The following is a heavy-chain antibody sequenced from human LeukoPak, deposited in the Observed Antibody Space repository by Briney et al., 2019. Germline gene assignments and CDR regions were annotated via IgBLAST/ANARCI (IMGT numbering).Heavy chain of an antibody. D-gene: IGHD1-26*01. CDR1: GGSISSYY. V-gene: IGHV4-59*08. J-gene: IGHJ4*02. Sequence: SETLSLTCTVSGGSISSYYWSWIRQPPGKGLEWIGYIYYSGSTNYNPSLKSRVTISVDTSKNQFSLKLSSVTAADTAVYYCARRGVSGSYQVYYYFDYWGQGTLVTVSS. CDR2: IYYSGST. CDR3: ARRGVSGSYQVYYYFDY.